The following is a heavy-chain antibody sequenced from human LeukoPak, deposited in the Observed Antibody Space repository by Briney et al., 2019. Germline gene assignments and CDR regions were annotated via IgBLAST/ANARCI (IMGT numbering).Heavy chain of an antibody. D-gene: IGHD3-16*02. CDR2: ISSSGSTI. V-gene: IGHV3-48*03. CDR1: GFTFSSYE. Sequence: GGSLRLSCAASGFTFSSYEMNWVRQAPGKGLEWVSYISSSGSTIYYADSVKGRFTISRDNAKNSLYLQMNSLRAEDTAVYYCARDLFPELRLGELSSGTGFDYWGQGTLVTVSS. J-gene: IGHJ4*02. CDR3: ARDLFPELRLGELSSGTGFDY.